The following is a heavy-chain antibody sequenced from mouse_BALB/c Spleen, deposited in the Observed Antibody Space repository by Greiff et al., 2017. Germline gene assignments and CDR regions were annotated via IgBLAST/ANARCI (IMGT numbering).Heavy chain of an antibody. D-gene: IGHD2-4*01. V-gene: IGHV5-4*02. Sequence: EVQGVESGGGLVKPGGSLKLSCAASGFTFSDYYMYWVRQTPEKRLEWVATISDGGSYTYYPDSVKGRFTISRDNAKNNLYLQMSSLKSEDTAMYYCARDRGTMIKGAMDYWGQGTSVTVSS. CDR2: ISDGGSYT. J-gene: IGHJ4*01. CDR1: GFTFSDYY. CDR3: ARDRGTMIKGAMDY.